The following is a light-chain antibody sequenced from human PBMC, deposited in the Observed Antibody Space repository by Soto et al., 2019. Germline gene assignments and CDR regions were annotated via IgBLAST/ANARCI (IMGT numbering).Light chain of an antibody. CDR3: QQYNNWPPWT. Sequence: EIVMTQSPATLSVSPGERATLSCRASQSVSSNLAWYQQKPGQAPRLLIHGASTRATGIPARFSGSGSATEFTLTISSLQSEDFAVYYCQQYNNWPPWTFGQGTKVEIK. CDR1: QSVSSN. CDR2: GAS. V-gene: IGKV3-15*01. J-gene: IGKJ1*01.